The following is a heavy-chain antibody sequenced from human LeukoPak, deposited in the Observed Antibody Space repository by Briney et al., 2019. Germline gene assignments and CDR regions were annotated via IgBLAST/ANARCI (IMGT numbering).Heavy chain of an antibody. V-gene: IGHV3-23*01. J-gene: IGHJ4*02. CDR1: GFTFSSYA. CDR2: ISGSGGST. CDR3: AKVYYYDSRADPIDY. Sequence: GGSLRLSCAASGFTFSSYAMSWVRLAPGKGLEWVSAISGSGGSTYYADSVKGRFTISRDNSKNTLYLQMNSLRAEDTAVYYCAKVYYYDSRADPIDYWGQGTLVTVSS. D-gene: IGHD3-22*01.